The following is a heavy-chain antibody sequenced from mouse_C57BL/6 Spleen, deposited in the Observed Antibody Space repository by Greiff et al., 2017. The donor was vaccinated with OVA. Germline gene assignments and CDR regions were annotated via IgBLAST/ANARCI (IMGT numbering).Heavy chain of an antibody. V-gene: IGHV1-7*01. CDR1: GYTFTSYW. CDR3: ERDYGSSYRYFDV. J-gene: IGHJ1*03. D-gene: IGHD1-1*01. CDR2: INPSSGYT. Sequence: VQLQQSGAELAKPGASVTLSCKASGYTFTSYWMHWVKQRPGQGLEWIGYINPSSGYTKYNQKFKDKATLTADKSSSTAYMQLSSLTYEDSAVYDCERDYGSSYRYFDVWGTGTTVTVSS.